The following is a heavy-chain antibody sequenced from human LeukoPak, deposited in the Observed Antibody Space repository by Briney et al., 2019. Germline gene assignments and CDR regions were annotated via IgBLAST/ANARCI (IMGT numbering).Heavy chain of an antibody. V-gene: IGHV3-23*01. CDR2: ISGSGGST. CDR3: AKVTVLRKWELFSSFDY. CDR1: GFTFSSYA. Sequence: GGSLRLSCAASGFTFSSYAMSWVRQAPGKGLEWVSAISGSGGSTYYADSVKGRFTISRDNSKNTLYLQMNSLRAEDTAVYYCAKVTVLRKWELFSSFDYWGQGTLVTVSS. D-gene: IGHD1-26*01. J-gene: IGHJ4*02.